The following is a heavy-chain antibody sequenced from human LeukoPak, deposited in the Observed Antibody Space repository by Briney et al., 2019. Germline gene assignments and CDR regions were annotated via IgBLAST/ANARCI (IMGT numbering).Heavy chain of an antibody. CDR3: AKLVVVVPAAIGGRYFDY. CDR1: GFTFSSYA. V-gene: IGHV3-23*01. CDR2: ISGSGGST. J-gene: IGHJ4*02. Sequence: PGGSLRLSCAASGFTFSSYAMSWVRQAPGKGLEWVSAISGSGGSTYYADSVKGRFTISRDNSKNTLYLQMNSPRAEDTAVYYCAKLVVVVPAAIGGRYFDYWGQGTLVTVSS. D-gene: IGHD2-2*02.